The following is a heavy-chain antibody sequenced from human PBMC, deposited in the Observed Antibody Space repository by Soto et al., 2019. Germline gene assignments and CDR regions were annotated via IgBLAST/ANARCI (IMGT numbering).Heavy chain of an antibody. V-gene: IGHV3-30-3*01. J-gene: IGHJ4*02. CDR3: ARDSSGYHKVGHFDY. D-gene: IGHD3-22*01. CDR2: ISYDGSNK. Sequence: GGSLRLSCAASGFTFSSYAMHWVRQAPGKGLEWVAVISYDGSNKYYADSVKGRFTISRDNSKNTLYLQMNSLRAEDTAVYYCARDSSGYHKVGHFDYWGRGTLVTVSS. CDR1: GFTFSSYA.